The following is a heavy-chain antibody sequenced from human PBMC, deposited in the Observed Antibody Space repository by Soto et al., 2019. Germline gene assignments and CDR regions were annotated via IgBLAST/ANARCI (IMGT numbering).Heavy chain of an antibody. V-gene: IGHV1-46*01. CDR1: GYTFTSYY. Sequence: GASVKVSCKASGYTFTSYYMHWVRQAPGQGLEWMGIINPSGGSTSYAQKFQGRVTMTRDTSTSTVYMELSSLRSEDTAVYYCARDLVADSPKFYYYGMDVWGQGTTVTVS. CDR3: ARDLVADSPKFYYYGMDV. CDR2: INPSGGST. D-gene: IGHD2-8*02. J-gene: IGHJ6*02.